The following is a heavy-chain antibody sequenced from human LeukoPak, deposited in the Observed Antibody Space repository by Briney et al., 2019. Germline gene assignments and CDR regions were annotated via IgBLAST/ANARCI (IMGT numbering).Heavy chain of an antibody. V-gene: IGHV4-34*01. CDR1: GGSFSGNY. J-gene: IGHJ6*04. CDR3: ASVALDV. CDR2: INHSGST. Sequence: PSETLSLTCAVYGGSFSGNYWSWIRQPPGKGLEWIGEINHSGSTNYNPSLKSRVTISVDTSKNQFSLKLSSVTAADTAVYYCASVALDVWGKGTTVTVTS.